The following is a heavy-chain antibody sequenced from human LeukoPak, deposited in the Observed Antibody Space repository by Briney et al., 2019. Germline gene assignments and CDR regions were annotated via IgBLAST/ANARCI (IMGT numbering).Heavy chain of an antibody. CDR1: GFAFSDYY. J-gene: IGHJ4*02. Sequence: GGSLRLSCAASGFAFSDYYMSWIRQAPGKGLEWVSYISSSGSTIYYADSVKGRFTISRDNAKNSLYLQMNSLRAEDTAVYYCARHAPPYYDFWSGYFDYWGQGTLVTVSS. V-gene: IGHV3-11*01. D-gene: IGHD3-3*01. CDR2: ISSSGSTI. CDR3: ARHAPPYYDFWSGYFDY.